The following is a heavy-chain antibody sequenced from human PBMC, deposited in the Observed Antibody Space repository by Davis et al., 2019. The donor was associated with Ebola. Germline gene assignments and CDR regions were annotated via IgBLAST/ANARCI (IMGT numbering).Heavy chain of an antibody. D-gene: IGHD4-17*01. CDR3: ARDSLSVTGWYFDL. J-gene: IGHJ2*01. CDR2: INAGNGNT. CDR1: GYTFTSYA. Sequence: AALVKVSCKASGYTFTSYAMHWVRQAPGQRLEWMGWINAGNGNTKYSQKFQGRVTITRDTSASTAYMELSSLRSEDTAVYYCARDSLSVTGWYFDLWGRGTLVTVSS. V-gene: IGHV1-3*01.